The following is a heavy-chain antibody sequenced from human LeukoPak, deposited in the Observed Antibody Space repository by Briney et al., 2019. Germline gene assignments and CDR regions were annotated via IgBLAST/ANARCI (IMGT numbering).Heavy chain of an antibody. CDR2: IRYDGSNK. J-gene: IGHJ4*02. CDR3: AKAGIFGVEKLDY. CDR1: GFTFSSYG. V-gene: IGHV3-30*02. D-gene: IGHD3-3*01. Sequence: GGSLRLSCAASGFTFSSYGMHWVRQAPGKGLEWVAFIRYDGSNKYYADSVKGRFTISRDNSKNTLYLQMNSLRAEDTAVYYCAKAGIFGVEKLDYWGQGTLVTVSS.